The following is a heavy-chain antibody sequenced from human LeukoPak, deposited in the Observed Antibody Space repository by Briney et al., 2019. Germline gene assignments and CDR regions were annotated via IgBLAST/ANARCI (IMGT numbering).Heavy chain of an antibody. CDR1: GFTFSSYS. D-gene: IGHD3-16*01. Sequence: GGSLRLSCAASGFTFSSYSMNWVRQAPGKGLEWVSYISSSSSTIYYADSVKGRFTISRENAKNSLYLQMNSLRAEDTAVYYCARVVGGRGGFADYWGQGTLVTVSS. V-gene: IGHV3-48*01. CDR2: ISSSSSTI. J-gene: IGHJ4*02. CDR3: ARVVGGRGGFADY.